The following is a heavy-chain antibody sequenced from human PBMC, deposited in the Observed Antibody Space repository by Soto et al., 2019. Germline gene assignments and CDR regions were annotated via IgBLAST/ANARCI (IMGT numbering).Heavy chain of an antibody. Sequence: ASVKVSCKASGYTFTIYAMHCVLQAPGQRLEWMGWINAGNSNTKYSQKFQGRVTITKDTSASIAYMELSTLRSEDTAVYYCARGPLRNWFDPWGPGTLVTVSS. J-gene: IGHJ5*02. V-gene: IGHV1-3*01. CDR3: ARGPLRNWFDP. CDR2: INAGNSNT. CDR1: GYTFTIYA.